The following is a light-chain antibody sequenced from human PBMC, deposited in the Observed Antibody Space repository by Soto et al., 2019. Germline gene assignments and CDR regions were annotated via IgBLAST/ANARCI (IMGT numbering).Light chain of an antibody. Sequence: EIVMTQSPATLSLSPGERATLSCRASQSISTYLGWYQQKPGQAPRLLIYDASNRATGIPARFSGSGSGTDSTLTISSLEPEDSAVYYCQQSTNWPPLNFGGGTKVDIK. CDR1: QSISTY. CDR3: QQSTNWPPLN. CDR2: DAS. V-gene: IGKV3-11*01. J-gene: IGKJ4*01.